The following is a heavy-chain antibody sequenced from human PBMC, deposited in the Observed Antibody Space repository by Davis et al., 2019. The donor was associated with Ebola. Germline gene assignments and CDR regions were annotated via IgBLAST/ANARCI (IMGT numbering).Heavy chain of an antibody. D-gene: IGHD1-14*01. CDR2: IRSKANSYAT. J-gene: IGHJ6*02. Sequence: GESLKISCVASGFTFSGSAMHWVRQAAGKGLEWVGRIRSKANSYATAYAASVKGRFTISRDNSKNTLYLQMNSLRAEDTAVYYCVAEIYYYYGMDVWGQGTTVTVSS. CDR3: VAEIYYYYGMDV. CDR1: GFTFSGSA. V-gene: IGHV3-73*01.